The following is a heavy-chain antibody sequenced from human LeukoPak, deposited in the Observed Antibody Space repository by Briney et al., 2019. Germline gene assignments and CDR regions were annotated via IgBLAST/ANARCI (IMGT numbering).Heavy chain of an antibody. CDR1: GFTFSSYA. CDR2: ISGSGGST. J-gene: IGHJ5*02. V-gene: IGHV3-23*01. Sequence: LPGGSLRLSCAASGFTFSSYAMSWVRQAPGKGLEWVSAISGSGGSTYYADSVKGRFTISRDNSKNTLYLQMNSLRAEDTAVYYCAKVRYDFWSGPFDPRGQGTLVTVSS. D-gene: IGHD3-3*01. CDR3: AKVRYDFWSGPFDP.